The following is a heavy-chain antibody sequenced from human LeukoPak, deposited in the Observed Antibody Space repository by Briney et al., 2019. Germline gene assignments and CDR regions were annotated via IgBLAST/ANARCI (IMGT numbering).Heavy chain of an antibody. CDR1: GFTFSSYA. Sequence: GGSLRLSCAASGFTFSSYAMSWVRQAPGKGLEWVSAISGSGGSTYYADSVKGRFAISRDNSKNTLYLQMNSLRAEDTAVYYCAKDRSYGSGSYWFWSDAFDIWGQGTMVTVSS. J-gene: IGHJ3*02. CDR3: AKDRSYGSGSYWFWSDAFDI. V-gene: IGHV3-23*01. D-gene: IGHD3-10*01. CDR2: ISGSGGST.